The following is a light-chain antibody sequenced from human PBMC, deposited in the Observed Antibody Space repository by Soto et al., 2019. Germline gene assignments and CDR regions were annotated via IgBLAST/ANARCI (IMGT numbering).Light chain of an antibody. CDR2: DAS. CDR3: QQRRSWPIT. J-gene: IGKJ5*01. Sequence: EIVLTQSPATLSLSPGERVTLSCRASQSVDSYLAWYQQKPGQAPRLLIYDASNRATGIPARFSGSGSETDFTLTISSLEPEDFAVYYCQQRRSWPITFGQGTRLEIK. V-gene: IGKV3-11*01. CDR1: QSVDSY.